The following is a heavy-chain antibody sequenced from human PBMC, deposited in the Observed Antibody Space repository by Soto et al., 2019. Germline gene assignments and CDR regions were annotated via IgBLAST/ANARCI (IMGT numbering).Heavy chain of an antibody. CDR1: GYTFTNYA. Sequence: ASVKVSCKASGYTFTNYAMHWVRQAPGQRLEWMGWINAGNGNTKYSQKFQGRVTITRDTSASTAYMELSSLRSEDTAVYYCARDSNDYGGNHPPDYWGQGTLVTVSS. CDR3: ARDSNDYGGNHPPDY. V-gene: IGHV1-3*01. D-gene: IGHD5-12*01. J-gene: IGHJ4*02. CDR2: INAGNGNT.